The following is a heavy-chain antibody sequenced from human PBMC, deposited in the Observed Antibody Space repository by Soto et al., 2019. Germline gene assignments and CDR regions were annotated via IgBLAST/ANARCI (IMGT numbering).Heavy chain of an antibody. CDR2: IIPIFGTA. CDR3: ARDDYGDYYYYGMDV. Sequence: QVQLVQSGAEVKKPGSSVKVSCKASGGTFRSYAFSWVRQAPGQGLEWMGGIIPIFGTANYAQKFQDRVTITADKSTSTGYMELSSLTSEDTAVYYCARDDYGDYYYYGMDVWGQGTTVTVSS. D-gene: IGHD4-17*01. V-gene: IGHV1-69*06. CDR1: GGTFRSYA. J-gene: IGHJ6*02.